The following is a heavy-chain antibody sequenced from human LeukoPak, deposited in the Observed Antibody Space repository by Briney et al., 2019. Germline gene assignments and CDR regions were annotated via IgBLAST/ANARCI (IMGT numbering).Heavy chain of an antibody. CDR3: ARDSYSSSVIYYYYYMDV. V-gene: IGHV1-46*01. D-gene: IGHD6-6*01. CDR1: GYTFTSYY. Sequence: ASVKVSCKASGYTFTSYYMHWVRQAPGQGLEWMGIINPSGGSTSYAQKFQGRVTMTRDMSTSTAYMELSSLRSEDTAVYYCARDSYSSSVIYYYYYMDVWGKGTTVTVSS. CDR2: INPSGGST. J-gene: IGHJ6*03.